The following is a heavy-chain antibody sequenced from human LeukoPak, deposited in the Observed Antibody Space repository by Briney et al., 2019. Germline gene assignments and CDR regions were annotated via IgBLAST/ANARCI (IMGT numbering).Heavy chain of an antibody. Sequence: PSETLSLTCAVSGGSISSYYWSWIRQPPGKGLEWIGYIYYSGSTNYNPSLKSRVTITVDTSKNQSSLKLSSVTAADTAVYYCARGIKAWGTRGSYFDYWGQGTLVTVSS. CDR2: IYYSGST. J-gene: IGHJ4*02. V-gene: IGHV4-59*01. CDR3: ARGIKAWGTRGSYFDY. CDR1: GGSISSYY. D-gene: IGHD3-16*01.